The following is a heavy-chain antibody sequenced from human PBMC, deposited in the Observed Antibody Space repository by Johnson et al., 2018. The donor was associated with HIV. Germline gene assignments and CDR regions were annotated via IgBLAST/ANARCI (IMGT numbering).Heavy chain of an antibody. D-gene: IGHD2-2*01. CDR1: GFTFSTFG. Sequence: VQLVESGGGVVQPGGSLRLSCAASGFTFSTFGMHWVRQAPGKGLEWVSVISWNSGTIGYADSVKGRFTISRDNAKNSLYLQMNSLRAEDTAVYYCARDVVPAANAFDIWGQGIMVIVSS. V-gene: IGHV3-9*01. CDR2: ISWNSGTI. CDR3: ARDVVPAANAFDI. J-gene: IGHJ3*02.